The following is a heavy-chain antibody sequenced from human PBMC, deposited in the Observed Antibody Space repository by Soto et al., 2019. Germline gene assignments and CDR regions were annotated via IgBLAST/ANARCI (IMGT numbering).Heavy chain of an antibody. D-gene: IGHD2-15*01. J-gene: IGHJ4*02. V-gene: IGHV2-5*02. CDR2: VYWDDDK. CDR1: GFSISADAVG. Sequence: QITLKESGPTLVKHTQTLTLTCSCSGFSISADAVGVGWFRQPPGKAPEWLAIVYWDDDKRYSPSLKSRLTITVDATGTLIVSTVTAVDPVDTATYICAHRRRRVSCRGGKCEHFDSWGQGTLVTVSS. CDR3: AHRRRRVSCRGGKCEHFDS.